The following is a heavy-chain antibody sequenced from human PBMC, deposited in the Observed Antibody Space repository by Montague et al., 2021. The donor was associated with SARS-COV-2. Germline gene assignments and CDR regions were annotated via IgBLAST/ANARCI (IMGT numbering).Heavy chain of an antibody. D-gene: IGHD3-9*01. CDR2: IDWDDDK. J-gene: IGHJ4*02. V-gene: IGHV2-70*01. CDR3: ARMFYDILTGYRNFDY. CDR1: GFSLSTSGMC. Sequence: PALVKPTQTLTLTCTFSGFSLSTSGMCVSWIRQPPGKALEWLALIDWDDDKYYSTSLKTRLTISKDTSRNQVVLTMTNMDPVDTATYYCARMFYDILTGYRNFDYWGQGTLVIVSS.